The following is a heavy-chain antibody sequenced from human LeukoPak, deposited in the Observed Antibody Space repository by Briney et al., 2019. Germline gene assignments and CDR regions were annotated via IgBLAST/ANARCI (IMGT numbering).Heavy chain of an antibody. J-gene: IGHJ4*02. Sequence: ASVKVSCKASGYTFTGYYMHWVRQAPGQGLEWMGWINPNSGGTNYAQKFQGRVTISVDTSKNQFSLKLSSVTAADTAVYYCARHQYVLGVERYSGSYLRRSGDYWGQGTLVTVSS. CDR2: INPNSGGT. CDR3: ARHQYVLGVERYSGSYLRRSGDY. CDR1: GYTFTGYY. D-gene: IGHD1-26*01. V-gene: IGHV1-2*02.